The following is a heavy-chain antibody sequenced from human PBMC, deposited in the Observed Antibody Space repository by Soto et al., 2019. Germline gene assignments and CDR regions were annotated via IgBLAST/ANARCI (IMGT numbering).Heavy chain of an antibody. CDR1: GFTFNNYA. CDR3: AKTPGSNPTWEAFHI. Sequence: GGSLRLSCASSGFTFNNYAMTWVRQAPGKGLEWVSGISGSGGSTYYADSVKGRFTISRDNSKNTLYLQMNSLRAEDTAVYYCAKTPGSNPTWEAFHIWGQGTMVTVSS. V-gene: IGHV3-23*01. J-gene: IGHJ3*02. D-gene: IGHD4-4*01. CDR2: ISGSGGST.